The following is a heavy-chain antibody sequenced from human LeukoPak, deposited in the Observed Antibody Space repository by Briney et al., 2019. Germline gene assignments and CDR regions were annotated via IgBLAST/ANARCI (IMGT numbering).Heavy chain of an antibody. CDR1: GFTFSSYG. V-gene: IGHV3-21*01. Sequence: GGSLRLSCAASGFTFSSYGMNWVRQAPGKGLEWVSSISSSSSYIYYADSVKGRFTISRDNAKNSLYLQMNRLRAEDTAVYYCARGREGYSYEFDYWGQGTLVTVSS. J-gene: IGHJ4*02. D-gene: IGHD5-18*01. CDR3: ARGREGYSYEFDY. CDR2: ISSSSSYI.